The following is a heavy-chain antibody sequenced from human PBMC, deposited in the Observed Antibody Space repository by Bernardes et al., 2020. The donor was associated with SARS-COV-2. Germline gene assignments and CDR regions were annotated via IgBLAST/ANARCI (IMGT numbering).Heavy chain of an antibody. CDR2: MNPYSGNT. J-gene: IGHJ5*02. D-gene: IGHD6-19*01. CDR1: GYTFTNYG. CDR3: AMGPIGVAGTRVFDWFDP. Sequence: ASVKVSCKASGYTFTNYGISWVRQAAGQGLEWMGWMNPYSGNTGDAQKFQGRITMTRNTSISTAYMELSSLRSEDTAVYYCAMGPIGVAGTRVFDWFDPWGQGTLVTVSS. V-gene: IGHV1-8*01.